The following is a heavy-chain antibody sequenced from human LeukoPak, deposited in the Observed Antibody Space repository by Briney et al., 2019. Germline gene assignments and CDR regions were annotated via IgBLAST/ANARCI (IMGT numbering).Heavy chain of an antibody. D-gene: IGHD5-12*01. CDR1: KFSFSNYE. J-gene: IGHJ6*03. CDR2: IDNAGGDI. V-gene: IGHV3-48*03. CDR3: AREEKYSGSEFYYYYMDV. Sequence: PGGSLRLSCAASKFSFSNYEMNWVRQAPGKGPEWIAYIDNAGGDIYYAESVKGRFTISRDNAKNSLYLQMNSLRVEDTAVYYCAREEKYSGSEFYYYYMDVWGKGTTVTASS.